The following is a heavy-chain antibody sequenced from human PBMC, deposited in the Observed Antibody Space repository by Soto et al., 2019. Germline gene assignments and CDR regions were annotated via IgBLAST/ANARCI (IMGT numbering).Heavy chain of an antibody. V-gene: IGHV4-59*01. CDR1: GGSISSYY. CDR2: IDDSGST. Sequence: PSETLSLTCTVSGGSISSYYWSWIRQPPGKGLEWIGYIDDSGSTNYKSSLKSRVTISLDTSKNQFSLRLSSMTAADTAVYYCARGRPWELYDYWGQGTLVTVS. J-gene: IGHJ4*02. D-gene: IGHD1-26*01. CDR3: ARGRPWELYDY.